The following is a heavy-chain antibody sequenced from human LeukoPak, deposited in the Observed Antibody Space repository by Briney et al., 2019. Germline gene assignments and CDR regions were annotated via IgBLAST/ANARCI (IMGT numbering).Heavy chain of an antibody. J-gene: IGHJ4*02. V-gene: IGHV4-39*01. Sequence: SETLSLTCTVSGGSISTSSYYWGCIRQPPGKGLEWIGSMYYSGSTYYNPSLKSRATISVDTSKNQFSLKLSSVTAADTALYYCASNEWSGYYFDYWGQGTLVTVSS. D-gene: IGHD3-3*01. CDR2: MYYSGST. CDR1: GGSISTSSYY. CDR3: ASNEWSGYYFDY.